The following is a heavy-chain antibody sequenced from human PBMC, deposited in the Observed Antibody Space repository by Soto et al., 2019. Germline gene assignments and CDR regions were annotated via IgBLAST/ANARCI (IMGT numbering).Heavy chain of an antibody. Sequence: SETLSLTCTVSGGSIYRSGYYWGWIRQPPGGGLEWIGNIDYNGVTYSNPSLKSRVTISRDTSKNQFSLKLTSVTAADTALYYCGKVLVGATGHTDSDSWGPGTLVTVSS. CDR3: GKVLVGATGHTDSDS. J-gene: IGHJ4*02. V-gene: IGHV4-39*01. CDR2: IDYNGVT. CDR1: GGSIYRSGYY. D-gene: IGHD2-15*01.